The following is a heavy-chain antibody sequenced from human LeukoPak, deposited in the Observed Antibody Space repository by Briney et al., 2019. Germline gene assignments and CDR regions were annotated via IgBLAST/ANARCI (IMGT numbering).Heavy chain of an antibody. V-gene: IGHV4-59*08. CDR2: VRYSGST. CDR1: SDSISGYY. CDR3: ARHFAYSSSSYFDY. Sequence: SETLSLTCAVSSDSISGYYWTWIRQPPGKGLELIGYVRYSGSTNSWSPDYNPSLKSRVTMFEDKSKNQFSLRLYSVTVADTAVYYCARHFAYSSSSYFDYWGQGSLVTVSS. D-gene: IGHD6-6*01. J-gene: IGHJ4*02.